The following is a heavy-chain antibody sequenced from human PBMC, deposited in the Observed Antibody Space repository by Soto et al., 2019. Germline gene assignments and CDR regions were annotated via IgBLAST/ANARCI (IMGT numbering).Heavy chain of an antibody. CDR3: ARDLSLSGLDGWFDP. D-gene: IGHD5-12*01. CDR2: ISYDGSHY. V-gene: IGHV3-30*04. Sequence: QVQLVESGGGVVQPGRSLRLSCAASGFIFRSYAIHWVRQAPGKGLEWVAVISYDGSHYSYADPVKGRFTISRDNPQNTLYLQMNSLRPDDTAIYYCARDLSLSGLDGWFDPWGQGTLVTVSS. CDR1: GFIFRSYA. J-gene: IGHJ5*02.